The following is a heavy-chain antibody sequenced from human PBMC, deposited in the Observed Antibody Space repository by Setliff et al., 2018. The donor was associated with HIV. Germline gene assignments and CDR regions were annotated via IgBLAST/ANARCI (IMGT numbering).Heavy chain of an antibody. CDR3: AVSPDGDCATTECANWFDP. Sequence: GESLRISCAASGFTFSDYWMDWVRQAPGKGLEWVAGIRHDGNQTHYVDSVKGRFTISRDDSQNTAYLQMNSLRTEDTAVYFCAVSPDGDCATTECANWFDPWGQGTQVTVSS. CDR2: IRHDGNQT. D-gene: IGHD4-17*01. CDR1: GFTFSDYW. V-gene: IGHV3-7*03. J-gene: IGHJ5*02.